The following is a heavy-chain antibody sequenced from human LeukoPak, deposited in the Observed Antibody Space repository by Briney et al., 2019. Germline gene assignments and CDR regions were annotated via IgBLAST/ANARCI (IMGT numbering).Heavy chain of an antibody. Sequence: SETLSLTCAVYGGSFSGYYWSWIRQPPGKGLEWIGEINHSGSTNHNPSLKSRVTISVDTSKNQFSLKLSSVTAADTAVYYCARDVAYYDILTGYPSYYYYGMDVWGQGTTVTVSS. D-gene: IGHD3-9*01. CDR1: GGSFSGYY. V-gene: IGHV4-34*01. J-gene: IGHJ6*02. CDR3: ARDVAYYDILTGYPSYYYYGMDV. CDR2: INHSGST.